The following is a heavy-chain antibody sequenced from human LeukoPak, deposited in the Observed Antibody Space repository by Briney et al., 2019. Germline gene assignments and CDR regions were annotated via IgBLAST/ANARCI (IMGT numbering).Heavy chain of an antibody. CDR2: INPSGGST. J-gene: IGHJ4*02. D-gene: IGHD3-22*01. Sequence: ASVKVSCKAPGYTFTSYYMHWVRQAPGQGLEWMGIINPSGGSTSYAQKFQGRVTMTRDMSTSTVYMELSSLRSEDTAVYYCASIGWEGSSGYFFDYWGQGTLVTVSS. CDR1: GYTFTSYY. V-gene: IGHV1-46*01. CDR3: ASIGWEGSSGYFFDY.